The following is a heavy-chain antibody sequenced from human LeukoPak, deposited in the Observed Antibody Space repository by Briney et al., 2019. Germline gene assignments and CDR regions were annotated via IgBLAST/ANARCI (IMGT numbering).Heavy chain of an antibody. V-gene: IGHV3-7*01. CDR2: IKQDGSEK. Sequence: GGSLRLSCAASGFTFSRYWMSWVRQAPGKGLEWVANIKQDGSEKYYVDSVKGRFITSRDNAKNSLFLQVNSLRAEDTAVYYCVRDYYGSGSYYQAETKFDYWGQGTLVTVSS. CDR3: VRDYYGSGSYYQAETKFDY. J-gene: IGHJ4*02. D-gene: IGHD3-10*01. CDR1: GFTFSRYW.